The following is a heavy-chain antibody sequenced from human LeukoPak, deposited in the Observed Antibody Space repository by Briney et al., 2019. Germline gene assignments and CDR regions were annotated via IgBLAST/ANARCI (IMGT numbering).Heavy chain of an antibody. CDR1: GFTFSSYA. V-gene: IGHV3-23*01. J-gene: IGHJ4*02. CDR3: AWDSSGYYLSAYRY. Sequence: TGGSLRLSCAASGFTFSSYAMSWVRQAPGKGLDWVSAMSGSGGSTYYADSVKGRFTISRDNSKNTLYLQMNSLRAEDTAVYYCAWDSSGYYLSAYRYWGQGTLVTVSS. D-gene: IGHD3-22*01. CDR2: MSGSGGST.